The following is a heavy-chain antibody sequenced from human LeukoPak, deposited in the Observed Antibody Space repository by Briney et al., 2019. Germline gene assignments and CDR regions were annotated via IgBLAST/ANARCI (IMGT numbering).Heavy chain of an antibody. CDR1: GGTFSSYA. D-gene: IGHD3-3*01. Sequence: ASVKVSCKASGGTFSSYAISWVRQAPGQGLEWMGGIIPIFGTANYAQKFQGRVTITADESTSTAYMELSSLRSEDTAVYYCARGLTIFGVVITGSDPWGQGTLVTVSS. CDR2: IIPIFGTA. J-gene: IGHJ5*02. V-gene: IGHV1-69*13. CDR3: ARGLTIFGVVITGSDP.